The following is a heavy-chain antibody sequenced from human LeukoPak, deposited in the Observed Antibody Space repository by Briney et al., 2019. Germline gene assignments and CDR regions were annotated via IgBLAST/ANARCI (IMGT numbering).Heavy chain of an antibody. CDR3: ARRPSGYYYRQAFDI. J-gene: IGHJ3*02. Sequence: SETLSLTCTVSGGSISSGDYYWSWIRQPPGKGLEWIGYIYYSGSTNYNPSLKTRVTITVDTSKNQFSLKLSSVTAADTAVYYCARRPSGYYYRQAFDIWGQGTMVTVSS. CDR2: IYYSGST. D-gene: IGHD3-22*01. V-gene: IGHV4-61*08. CDR1: GGSISSGDYY.